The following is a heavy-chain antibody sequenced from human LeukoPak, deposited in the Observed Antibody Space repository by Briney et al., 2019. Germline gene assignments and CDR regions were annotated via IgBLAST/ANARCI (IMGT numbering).Heavy chain of an antibody. J-gene: IGHJ6*02. CDR2: IKQDGSEK. CDR1: GFTFSSYW. V-gene: IGHV3-7*01. Sequence: PGGSLRLSCAASGFTFSSYWMSWVRQAPGKGLEWVANIKQDGSEKYYVDSVKGRFTISRDNAKNSLYLQMNSLSAEDTAVYYCARDVKQLGRDGYYYYYGMDVWGQGTTVTVSS. CDR3: ARDVKQLGRDGYYYYYGMDV. D-gene: IGHD6-6*01.